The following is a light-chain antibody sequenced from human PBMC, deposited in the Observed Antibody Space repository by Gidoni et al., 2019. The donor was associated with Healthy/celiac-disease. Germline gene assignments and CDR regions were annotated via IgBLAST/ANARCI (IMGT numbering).Light chain of an antibody. CDR2: DAS. Sequence: VLTQSPATLSLSPGERATLSCRASQSVSSYLAWYQQKPGQAPRLLIYDASNRATGIPARFSGSGSGTDFTLTISSLEPEDFAVYYCQQRSNWPPDTFGQXTKLEIK. J-gene: IGKJ2*01. CDR1: QSVSSY. V-gene: IGKV3-11*01. CDR3: QQRSNWPPDT.